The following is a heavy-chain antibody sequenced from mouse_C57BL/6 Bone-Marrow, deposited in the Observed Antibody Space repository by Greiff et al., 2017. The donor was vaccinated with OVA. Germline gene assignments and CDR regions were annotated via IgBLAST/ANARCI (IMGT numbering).Heavy chain of an antibody. CDR3: AGYYYGSSLYYFDY. CDR1: GYTFTSYW. V-gene: IGHV1-64*01. D-gene: IGHD1-1*01. Sequence: VQLQQSGAELVKPGASVKLSCKASGYTFTSYWMHWVKQRPGQGLEWIGMIHPNSGSTNYNEKFKSKATLTVDKSSSTAYMQLSSLTSEDSAFYYCAGYYYGSSLYYFDYWGQGTTLTVSS. CDR2: IHPNSGST. J-gene: IGHJ2*01.